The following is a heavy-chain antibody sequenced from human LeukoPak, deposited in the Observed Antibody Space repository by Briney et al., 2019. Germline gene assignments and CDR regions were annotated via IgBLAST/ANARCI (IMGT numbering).Heavy chain of an antibody. Sequence: ASVKVSCKASGYTFTAYYMHWARQAPGQGLEWMGWINPNSGGTNYAQKFQGRVTMTRDTSISTAYMELSRLRSDDTAAYYCARDYYDSSGFGAFDIWGQGTMVTVSS. D-gene: IGHD3-22*01. J-gene: IGHJ3*02. CDR1: GYTFTAYY. V-gene: IGHV1-2*02. CDR2: INPNSGGT. CDR3: ARDYYDSSGFGAFDI.